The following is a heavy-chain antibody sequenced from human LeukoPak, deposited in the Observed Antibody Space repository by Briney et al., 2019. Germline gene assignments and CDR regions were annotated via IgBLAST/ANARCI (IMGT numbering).Heavy chain of an antibody. CDR2: IYYSGST. J-gene: IGHJ4*02. Sequence: SETLSLTCTVSGGSLSSYYWSWLRQPPGKGLEWIGYIYYSGSTNYNPSLKSRVTISVDTSNNQFSLKLSAVTAADTAVYYCARYHLPYSSRWTRDYYFDYWGQGTLVTVSS. CDR3: ARYHLPYSSRWTRDYYFDY. CDR1: GGSLSSYY. V-gene: IGHV4-59*08. D-gene: IGHD6-13*01.